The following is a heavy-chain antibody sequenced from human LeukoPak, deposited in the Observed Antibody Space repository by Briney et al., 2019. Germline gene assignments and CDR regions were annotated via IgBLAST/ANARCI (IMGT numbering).Heavy chain of an antibody. J-gene: IGHJ4*02. CDR3: ARQGYSYGSAFDY. CDR2: IYHSGST. CDR1: GGSISSGGYY. V-gene: IGHV4-30-2*01. D-gene: IGHD5-18*01. Sequence: SETLSLTCTVSGGSISSGGYYWSWIRQPPGKGLEWIGYIYHSGSTYYNPSLKSRVTISVDRSKNQFSLKLSSVTAADTAVYYCARQGYSYGSAFDYWGQGTLVTVSS.